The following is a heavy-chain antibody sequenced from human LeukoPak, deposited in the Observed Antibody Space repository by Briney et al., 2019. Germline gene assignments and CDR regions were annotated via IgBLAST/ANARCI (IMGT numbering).Heavy chain of an antibody. J-gene: IGHJ3*02. CDR2: INTNTGNP. CDR3: ARDRGAVAKVPDAFDI. V-gene: IGHV7-4-1*02. CDR1: GYTFTSYG. Sequence: GASVKVSCKASGYTFTSYGISWVRQAPGQGLEWMGWINTNTGNPTYAQGFTGRFVFSLDTSVSTAYLQISSLKAEDTAVYYCARDRGAVAKVPDAFDIWGQGTMVTVSS. D-gene: IGHD6-19*01.